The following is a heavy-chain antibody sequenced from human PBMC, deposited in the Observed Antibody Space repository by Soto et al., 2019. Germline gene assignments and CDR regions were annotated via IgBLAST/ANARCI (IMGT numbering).Heavy chain of an antibody. CDR1: GYTYFSYG. CDR2: ISAFNAKT. CDR3: ARDAIAGAGAFDY. V-gene: IGHV1-18*04. J-gene: IGHJ4*02. Sequence: QVQLVQSGAEVKKPGASVKVSCTASGYTYFSYGISWVRQAPGQGLEWLGWISAFNAKTNCAPKFQSRVTLTTDASTSTAYMELRGLKSADTAVYFCARDAIAGAGAFDYWGQGALVIVSS.